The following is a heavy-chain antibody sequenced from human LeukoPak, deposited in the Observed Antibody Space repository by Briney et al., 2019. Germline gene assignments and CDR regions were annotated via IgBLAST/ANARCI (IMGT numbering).Heavy chain of an antibody. D-gene: IGHD3-9*01. J-gene: IGHJ4*02. V-gene: IGHV3-11*01. Sequence: GGSLRLSCAASGFTFSDYYMSWIRQAPGKGLEWVSYISSSGSTIYYADSVKGRFTISRDSAKNSLYLQMNSLRAEDTAVYYCARDGAYYDILTGYDDYWGQGTLVTVSS. CDR1: GFTFSDYY. CDR3: ARDGAYYDILTGYDDY. CDR2: ISSSGSTI.